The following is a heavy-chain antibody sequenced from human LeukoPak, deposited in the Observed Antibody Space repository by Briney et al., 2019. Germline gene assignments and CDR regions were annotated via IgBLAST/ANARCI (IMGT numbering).Heavy chain of an antibody. J-gene: IGHJ4*02. Sequence: ASVKVSCKASGYAFTGYYIHWVRQAPGQGLERMGWINPNSGGTNYAQKFQGRVTMTRDTSISTAYMELSRLRSDDTAVYYCARGIVPIIDYWGQGTLVTVSS. D-gene: IGHD2-2*01. V-gene: IGHV1-2*02. CDR3: ARGIVPIIDY. CDR1: GYAFTGYY. CDR2: INPNSGGT.